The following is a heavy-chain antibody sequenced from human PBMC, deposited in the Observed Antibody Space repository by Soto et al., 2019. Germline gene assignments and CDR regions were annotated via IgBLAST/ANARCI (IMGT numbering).Heavy chain of an antibody. J-gene: IGHJ4*02. V-gene: IGHV4-31*03. D-gene: IGHD3-10*01. CDR1: GGSISSGGYY. CDR3: ARAVLWFGELVSLSLYFDY. Sequence: SETLSLTCTVSGGSISSGGYYWSWIRQHPGKGLEWIGYIYYSGSTYYNPSLKSRVTISVDTSKNQFSLKLSSVTAADTAVYYCARAVLWFGELVSLSLYFDYWGQGTLVTVSS. CDR2: IYYSGST.